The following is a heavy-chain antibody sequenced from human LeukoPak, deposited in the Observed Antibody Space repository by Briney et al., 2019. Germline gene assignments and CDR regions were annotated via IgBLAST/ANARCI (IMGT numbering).Heavy chain of an antibody. Sequence: PSETLSLTCTVSGGSISINRYYWGWIRQPPGKGLEWIGSIYYSGSTYYNPSLKSRVTISVDTSKNQFSLKLSSVTAADTAVYYCARGRKVGRITMIVVVITFDYWGQGTLVTVSS. CDR2: IYYSGST. CDR1: GGSISINRYY. V-gene: IGHV4-39*01. D-gene: IGHD3-22*01. J-gene: IGHJ4*02. CDR3: ARGRKVGRITMIVVVITFDY.